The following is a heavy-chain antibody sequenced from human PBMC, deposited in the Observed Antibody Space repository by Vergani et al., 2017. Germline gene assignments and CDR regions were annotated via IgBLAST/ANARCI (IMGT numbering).Heavy chain of an antibody. J-gene: IGHJ6*03. D-gene: IGHD3-10*01. CDR2: RSNDGSKK. CDR3: AKAGSVTSRSLQHIFYMDV. V-gene: IGHV3-30*18. CDR1: GFSFSSHV. Sequence: QVQLAESGGGRVQPGRSLRLSCAASGFSFSSHVIHWVRQAPGKGLEWVAVRSNDGSKKYYADSVKGRFTISRDNSKNTLDLQMNSLRTQDTAVYYCAKAGSVTSRSLQHIFYMDVCVKGTTVTVS.